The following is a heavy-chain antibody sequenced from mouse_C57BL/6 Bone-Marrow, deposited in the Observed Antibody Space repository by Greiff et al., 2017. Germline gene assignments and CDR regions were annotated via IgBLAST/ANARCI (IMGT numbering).Heavy chain of an antibody. D-gene: IGHD1-2*01. CDR3: ARLITTVYYFDY. CDR1: GYAFSSSW. Sequence: VQLQQSGPELVKPGASVKISCKASGYAFSSSWMNWVKQRPGKGLEWIGRIYPGDGDTNYNGKFKGKATLTADKSSSTAYMQHSSLTSEDSAVYFCARLITTVYYFDYWGQGTTLTVSS. CDR2: IYPGDGDT. J-gene: IGHJ2*01. V-gene: IGHV1-82*01.